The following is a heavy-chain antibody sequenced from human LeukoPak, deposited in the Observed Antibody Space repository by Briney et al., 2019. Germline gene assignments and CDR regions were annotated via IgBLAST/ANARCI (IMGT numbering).Heavy chain of an antibody. J-gene: IGHJ4*02. CDR2: INHSGST. CDR1: GGSFSGYY. V-gene: IGHV4-34*01. D-gene: IGHD6-19*01. CDR3: ARGRAYYSSGWYYFDY. Sequence: PSETLSLTCAVYGGSFSGYYWSWIRQPPGKGLEWIGEINHSGSTNYNPSLKSRVTISVDTSKNQFSLKLSSVTAADTAVYYCARGRAYYSSGWYYFDYWGQGALVTVSS.